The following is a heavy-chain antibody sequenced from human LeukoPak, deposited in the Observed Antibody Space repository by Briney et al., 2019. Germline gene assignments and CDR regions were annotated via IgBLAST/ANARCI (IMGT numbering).Heavy chain of an antibody. CDR3: ARDPGYSNSPYYLDY. J-gene: IGHJ4*02. CDR2: ISSGGTYV. D-gene: IGHD5-12*01. V-gene: IGHV3-21*01. Sequence: GGSLRLSCVVSGLTFKTYSMNWVRQAPGKGLEWVSSISSGGTYVDYADSVKGRFTISRDNAKSSLYLQMNSLRAEDTAVFYCARDPGYSNSPYYLDYWGQGTLVTVSS. CDR1: GLTFKTYS.